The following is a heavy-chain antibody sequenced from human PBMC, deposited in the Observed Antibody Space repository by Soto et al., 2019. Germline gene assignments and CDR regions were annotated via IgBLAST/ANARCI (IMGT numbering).Heavy chain of an antibody. Sequence: PGEALKISCKGSGYSFTSYSIGWVRQMPGKGLEWMGIIYPGDSDTRYSPSFQGQVTISADKSISTAYLQWSSLKASDTPMYYCARQCRPYSSAPGPFDYWGQGHLVTVSS. V-gene: IGHV5-51*01. CDR1: GYSFTSYS. J-gene: IGHJ4*02. CDR2: IYPGDSDT. D-gene: IGHD6-19*01. CDR3: ARQCRPYSSAPGPFDY.